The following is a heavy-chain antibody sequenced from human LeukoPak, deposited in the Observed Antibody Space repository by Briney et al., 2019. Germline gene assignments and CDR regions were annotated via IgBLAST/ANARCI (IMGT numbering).Heavy chain of an antibody. V-gene: IGHV4-59*01. CDR3: ARELYNWNGRRHAIDI. J-gene: IGHJ3*02. D-gene: IGHD1-20*01. CDR2: IYYSGST. CDR1: GGSISRYY. Sequence: PSETLSLTCTVSGGSISRYYWSWVRQPPGEGLEYIGNIYYSGSTNYNPSLKSRVTISLDTSRSQLSLKLTSVTAADTAVYYCARELYNWNGRRHAIDIWGQGTMVTVSS.